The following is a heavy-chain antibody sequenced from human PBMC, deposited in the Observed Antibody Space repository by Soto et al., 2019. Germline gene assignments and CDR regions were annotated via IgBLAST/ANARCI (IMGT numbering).Heavy chain of an antibody. CDR3: ARCNGKSCYSYGVDV. V-gene: IGHV3-48*02. J-gene: IGHJ6*04. CDR1: GFTFSSCG. Sequence: EVQLVESGGGLVQPGGSLRVSCAASGFTFSSCGMNWVRQAPGKGLEWVSYINGNSDTKYYADSVKGRFTISRDNAKNLLYLQRNSLRDEDTAVYNCARCNGKSCYSYGVDVWYKVATFTVAS. D-gene: IGHD2-8*01. CDR2: INGNSDTK.